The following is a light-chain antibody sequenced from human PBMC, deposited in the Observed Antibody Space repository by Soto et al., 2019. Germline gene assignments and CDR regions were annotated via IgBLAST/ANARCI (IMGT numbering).Light chain of an antibody. Sequence: QSALTQPPSASGSPGQSVTISCTGTSSDVGGYNYVSWYQQHPGKAPKLMIYEVSKRPSGVPDRFSGSKSGNTAYLTVSGLQAEDEADYYCRSYATSNHFVFGGGTKLTVL. CDR1: SSDVGGYNY. V-gene: IGLV2-8*01. J-gene: IGLJ2*01. CDR3: RSYATSNHFV. CDR2: EVS.